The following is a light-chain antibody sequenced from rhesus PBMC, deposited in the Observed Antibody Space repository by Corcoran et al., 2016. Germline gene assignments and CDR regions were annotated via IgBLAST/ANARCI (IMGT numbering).Light chain of an antibody. CDR3: QHYYDNPFT. CDR1: QNIYSN. Sequence: DIQMTQSPSALSASVGDRVTISCRASQNIYSNLAWYQQKPGKAPKLLIYAASSLQTGIPSRFIGSGSWTDFTLTISSLQPEDSAAYYCQHYYDNPFTFGPGTKLDIK. J-gene: IGKJ3*01. CDR2: AAS. V-gene: IGKV1S12*01.